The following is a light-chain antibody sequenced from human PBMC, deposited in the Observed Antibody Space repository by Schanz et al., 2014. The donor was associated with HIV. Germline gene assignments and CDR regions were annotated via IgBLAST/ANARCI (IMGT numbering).Light chain of an antibody. V-gene: IGLV1-40*01. J-gene: IGLJ2*01. CDR2: TND. Sequence: QSVLTQPPSVSGAPGQRVTIPCSGSSSNVGAGFDVHWYQQALGKAPTLLIYTNDNRPSGVPDRYSGSKSGTSASLAITGLQAEDEADYYCQSYDAILSGVVFGGGTKLTVL. CDR1: SSNVGAGFD. CDR3: QSYDAILSGVV.